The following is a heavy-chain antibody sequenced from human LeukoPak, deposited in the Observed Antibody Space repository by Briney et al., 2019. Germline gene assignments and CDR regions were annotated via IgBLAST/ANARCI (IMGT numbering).Heavy chain of an antibody. D-gene: IGHD5/OR15-5a*01. Sequence: ASVNVSCKTSGYTFSSSGVSWVRQAPGQGLEWIGFINTYNGDTNYLQTLQGRLTLTTDPSTTTAYMELRSLRSDDTAVYYCVRDVSHDWFDPWGQGTLVTVSS. J-gene: IGHJ5*02. CDR1: GYTFSSSG. V-gene: IGHV1-18*01. CDR2: INTYNGDT. CDR3: VRDVSHDWFDP.